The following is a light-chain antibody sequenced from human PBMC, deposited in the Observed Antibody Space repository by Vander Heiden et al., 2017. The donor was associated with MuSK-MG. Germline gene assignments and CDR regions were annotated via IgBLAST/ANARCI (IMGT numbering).Light chain of an antibody. Sequence: EIVLTQSPATLSLSPGERATLSCRASQSVSSYLAWYQQKPGQAPRLLIYDASNRANGIPDRFSGSGSGTDFTLNSSSLEPEDFAVYYWQQRSNWLTFGGGTKVEIK. CDR2: DAS. CDR1: QSVSSY. J-gene: IGKJ4*01. V-gene: IGKV3-11*01. CDR3: QQRSNWLT.